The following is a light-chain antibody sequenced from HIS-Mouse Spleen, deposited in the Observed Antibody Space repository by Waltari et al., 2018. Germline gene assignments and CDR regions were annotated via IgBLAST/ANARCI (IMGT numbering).Light chain of an antibody. CDR2: DDS. CDR1: NIGSKS. CDR3: QVWDSSSDHVV. V-gene: IGLV3-21*03. J-gene: IGLJ2*01. Sequence: SYVLTQPPSVSVAPGKTARITCGGNNIGSKSVHWYQQKPGQAPVLVVYDDSDRPSGIPEVFSGCNYGNTATLTISRVEAGDEADYYWQVWDSSSDHVVFGGGTKLTVL.